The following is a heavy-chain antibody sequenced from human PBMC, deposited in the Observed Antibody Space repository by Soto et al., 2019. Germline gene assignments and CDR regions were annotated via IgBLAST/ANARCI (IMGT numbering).Heavy chain of an antibody. CDR2: IKSKADGETT. Sequence: EVQLVESGGGLMKPGGSLRLSCAASGFTFSNAWMNWVRQAPGQGLEWVGRIKSKADGETTDYAAPVKGRFSISRDDSESTLYLEMISLRSEDTAVYYCPTLPRFDSSGYHYPTRDYWGHGTLVTVSS. CDR3: PTLPRFDSSGYHYPTRDY. D-gene: IGHD3-22*01. J-gene: IGHJ4*01. CDR1: GFTFSNAW. V-gene: IGHV3-15*07.